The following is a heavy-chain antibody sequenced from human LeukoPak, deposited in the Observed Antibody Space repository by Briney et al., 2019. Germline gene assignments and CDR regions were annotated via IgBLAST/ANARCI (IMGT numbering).Heavy chain of an antibody. D-gene: IGHD6-19*01. J-gene: IGHJ4*02. V-gene: IGHV3-49*04. CDR1: GFTFRDYT. CDR2: IRSNPYGGTT. Sequence: GGTLRLSSTASGFTFRDYTMSWVRQAPGKGLRWVGFIRSNPYGGTTEYAASVKGRFTISKDDSKSIAYLQMNSLKTEDTAVYYCTRGGDLSTVAGALDYWGQGTLVTVSS. CDR3: TRGGDLSTVAGALDY.